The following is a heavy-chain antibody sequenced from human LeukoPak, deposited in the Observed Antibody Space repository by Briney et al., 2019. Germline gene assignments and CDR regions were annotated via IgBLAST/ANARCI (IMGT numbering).Heavy chain of an antibody. J-gene: IGHJ5*02. CDR2: ISSSSSYI. Sequence: GGSLRLSCAASGFTFSSYSMNWVRQAPGKGLEWVSSISSSSSYIYYADSVKGRFTISRDNAKNSLYLQMNSLRAEDTAVYYCAKDFRSNRYCSSTSCYANWFDPWGQGTLVTVSS. CDR3: AKDFRSNRYCSSTSCYANWFDP. V-gene: IGHV3-21*01. D-gene: IGHD2-2*01. CDR1: GFTFSSYS.